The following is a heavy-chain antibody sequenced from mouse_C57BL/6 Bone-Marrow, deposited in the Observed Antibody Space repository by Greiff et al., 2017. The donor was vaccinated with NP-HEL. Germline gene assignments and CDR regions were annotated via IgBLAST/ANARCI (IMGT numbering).Heavy chain of an antibody. J-gene: IGHJ4*01. CDR2: ISGGGGNT. CDR1: GFTFSSYT. CDR3: ARHFQMDY. Sequence: EVQLVESGGGLVKPGGSLKLSCAASGFTFSSYTMSWVRQTPEKRLEWVATISGGGGNTYYPDSVKGRFTISRDNAKNTLYLQMSSLRSEDTALYYCARHFQMDYWGQGTSVTVSS. V-gene: IGHV5-9*01.